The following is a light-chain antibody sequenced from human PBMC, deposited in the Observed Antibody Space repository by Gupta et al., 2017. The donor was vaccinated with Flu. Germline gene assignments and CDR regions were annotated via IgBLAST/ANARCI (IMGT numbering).Light chain of an antibody. Sequence: QSALTPPPSASGSPGQSVAISCTGTSSNVGGYEYVSWYQQHPGKAPKLMIYEVSKRPSGVPDRFSGSKSGNTASLTVSGLQAEDEADYYCSSYAGSDNLLFGGGTKLTVL. CDR2: EVS. V-gene: IGLV2-8*01. J-gene: IGLJ3*02. CDR1: SSNVGGYEY. CDR3: SSYAGSDNLL.